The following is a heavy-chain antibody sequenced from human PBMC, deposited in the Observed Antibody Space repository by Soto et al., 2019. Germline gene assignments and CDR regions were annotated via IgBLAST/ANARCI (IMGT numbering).Heavy chain of an antibody. CDR2: IQYGGTT. V-gene: IGHV4-39*01. D-gene: IGHD6-19*01. CDR3: ARLGSSGWYQGTDFGY. CDR1: GGSITRNNHF. Sequence: QLQLQESGPGLVKASETLSLTCTVSGGSITRNNHFWGWIRQSPGKGLEWFGSIQYGGTTNYNPSPKSRAILAAETSQNRFSLMMNSVTVADTAVYYCARLGSSGWYQGTDFGYWGQGTLVTVSS. J-gene: IGHJ4*02.